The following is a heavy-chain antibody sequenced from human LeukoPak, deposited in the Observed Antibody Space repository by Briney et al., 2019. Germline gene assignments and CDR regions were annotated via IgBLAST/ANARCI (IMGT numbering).Heavy chain of an antibody. D-gene: IGHD6-19*01. Sequence: ASVKVSCKASGYTFTSYGISWVRQAPGQGLEWMGWISAYNGNTNYAQKLQGRVTMTKDTSTSTAYTELRSLRSDDTAVYYCARPPVYSSGWDPFDYWGQGTLVTVSS. J-gene: IGHJ4*02. CDR2: ISAYNGNT. CDR3: ARPPVYSSGWDPFDY. V-gene: IGHV1-18*01. CDR1: GYTFTSYG.